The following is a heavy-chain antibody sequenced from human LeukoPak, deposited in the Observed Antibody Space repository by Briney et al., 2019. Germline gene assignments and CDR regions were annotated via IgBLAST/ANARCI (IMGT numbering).Heavy chain of an antibody. D-gene: IGHD6-13*01. Sequence: SVKVSCKASGGTFSSYTISWVRQAPGQGLEWMGGIIPIFGTANYAQKFQGRVTITTDESTSTAYMELSSLRSEDTAVYYCARWGYSSSWYDYYMDVWGKGTTVTVSS. CDR3: ARWGYSSSWYDYYMDV. CDR2: IIPIFGTA. V-gene: IGHV1-69*05. J-gene: IGHJ6*03. CDR1: GGTFSSYT.